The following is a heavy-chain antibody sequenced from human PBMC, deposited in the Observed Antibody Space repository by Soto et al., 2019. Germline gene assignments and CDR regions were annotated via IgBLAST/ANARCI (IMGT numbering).Heavy chain of an antibody. CDR2: ISYDGSNK. CDR3: ARDTRFGECKSYYYYGMDV. V-gene: IGHV3-30-3*01. CDR1: GFTFSSYA. J-gene: IGHJ6*02. Sequence: GGSLRLSCAASGFTFSSYAMHWVRQAPGKGLEWVAVISYDGSNKYYADSVKGRFTISRDNSKNTLYLQMNSLRAEDTAVYYCARDTRFGECKSYYYYGMDVWGQGTTVTVSS. D-gene: IGHD3-10*01.